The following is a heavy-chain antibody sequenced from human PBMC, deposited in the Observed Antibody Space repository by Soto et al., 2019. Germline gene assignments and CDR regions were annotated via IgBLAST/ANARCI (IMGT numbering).Heavy chain of an antibody. CDR2: IYTSGST. CDR3: ARAGAVAGPKGYYYGRDV. CDR1: GGSISSYY. V-gene: IGHV4-4*07. D-gene: IGHD6-19*01. Sequence: SETLSLTCTVSGGSISSYYWSWIRQPAGKGLEWIGRIYTSGSTNYNPSLKSRVTMSVDTSKNQFSLKLSSVTAADTAVYYCARAGAVAGPKGYYYGRDVWGQGTTVTVSS. J-gene: IGHJ6*02.